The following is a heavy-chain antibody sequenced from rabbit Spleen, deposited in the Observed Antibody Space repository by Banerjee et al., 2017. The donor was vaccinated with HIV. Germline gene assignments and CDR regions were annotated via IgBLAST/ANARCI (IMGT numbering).Heavy chain of an antibody. CDR1: GFSFSSSDY. Sequence: QSLEESGGDLVKPGASLTLTCTASGFSFSSSDYMCWVRQAPGKGLEWIACIDVGGSGTTYYASWAKGRFTISKTSSTTVTLQMTSLTAADTATYFCARNYVSAFDPWGPGTLVTVS. CDR2: IDVGGSGTT. D-gene: IGHD1-1*01. J-gene: IGHJ2*01. CDR3: ARNYVSAFDP. V-gene: IGHV1S40*01.